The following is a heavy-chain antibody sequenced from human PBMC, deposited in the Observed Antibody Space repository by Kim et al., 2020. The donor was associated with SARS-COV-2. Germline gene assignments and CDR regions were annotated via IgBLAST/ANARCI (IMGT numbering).Heavy chain of an antibody. Sequence: GGSLRLSCAASGFTFSSYAMSWVRQAPGKGLEWVSAISGSGGSTYYADSVKGRFTISRDNSKNTLYLQMNSLRAEDTAVYYCAKDPYPYYYDSSGTYGMDVWGQGTTVTVSS. J-gene: IGHJ6*02. CDR1: GFTFSSYA. V-gene: IGHV3-23*01. D-gene: IGHD3-22*01. CDR3: AKDPYPYYYDSSGTYGMDV. CDR2: ISGSGGST.